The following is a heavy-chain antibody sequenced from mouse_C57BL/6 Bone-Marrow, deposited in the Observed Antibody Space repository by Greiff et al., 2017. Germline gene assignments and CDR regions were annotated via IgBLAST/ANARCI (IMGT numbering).Heavy chain of an antibody. CDR2: IHPNSGST. CDR1: GYSFTSYW. Sequence: QVQLQQPGAELVKPGASVTLSCKASGYSFTSYWMHWVKQRPGQGLEWIGMIHPNSGSTNYNEKFKSKATLTVDKSSSTAYMQLSSLTSEDSAVYYCARGGLRRYFDYWGQGTTLTVSS. J-gene: IGHJ2*01. V-gene: IGHV1-64*01. CDR3: ARGGLRRYFDY. D-gene: IGHD2-4*01.